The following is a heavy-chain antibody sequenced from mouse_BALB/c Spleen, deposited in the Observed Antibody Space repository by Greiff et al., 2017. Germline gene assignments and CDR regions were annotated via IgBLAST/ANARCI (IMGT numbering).Heavy chain of an antibody. CDR1: GYTFSSYW. J-gene: IGHJ2*01. Sequence: VQLQQSGAELMKPGASVKISCKATGYTFSSYWIEWVKQRPGHGLEWIVEILPGSGSTNYNEKFKGKATFTADTSSNTAYMQLSSLTSEDSAVYYCARRKWFDYWGQGTTLTVSS. CDR2: ILPGSGST. CDR3: ARRKWFDY. D-gene: IGHD1-3*01. V-gene: IGHV1-9*01.